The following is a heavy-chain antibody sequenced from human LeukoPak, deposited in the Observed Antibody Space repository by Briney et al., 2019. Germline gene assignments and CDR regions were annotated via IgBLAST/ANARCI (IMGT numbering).Heavy chain of an antibody. Sequence: SETLSLTCTVSGGSISSDAYFWRWIRQHPGKGLEWIGYIYYSGSTYYNPSLKSRVTISVDTSKNQFSPKLSSVTAADTAVYYCARTSIATRHFDYWGQGTLVTVSS. D-gene: IGHD6-6*01. V-gene: IGHV4-31*03. CDR1: GGSISSDAYF. CDR2: IYYSGST. J-gene: IGHJ4*02. CDR3: ARTSIATRHFDY.